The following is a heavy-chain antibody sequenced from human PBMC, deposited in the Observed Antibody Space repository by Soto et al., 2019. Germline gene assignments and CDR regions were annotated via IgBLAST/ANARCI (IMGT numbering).Heavy chain of an antibody. V-gene: IGHV4-4*02. CDR2: IYHSGST. Sequence: SETLSLTCAVSGGSISSSNWWSWVRQPPGKGLEWIGEIYHSGSTNYNPSLKSRVTISVDKSKNQFSLKLSSVTAADTAVYYCASLILGYCSGGSCYDYWGQGTLVTASS. CDR3: ASLILGYCSGGSCYDY. D-gene: IGHD2-15*01. CDR1: GGSISSSNW. J-gene: IGHJ4*02.